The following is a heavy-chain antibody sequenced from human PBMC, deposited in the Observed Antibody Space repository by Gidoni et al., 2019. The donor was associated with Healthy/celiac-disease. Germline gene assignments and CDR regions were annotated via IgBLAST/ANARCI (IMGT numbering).Heavy chain of an antibody. Sequence: QVQLQESCPGLVKPSQTLSLTCTVSGGSISSGDYYWSWIRQPPGNGLEWIGYIYYSGSTYYNPSLKSRVTISVDTSKNQFSLKLSSVTAADTAVYYCARDQGDMAGSVAFDIWGQGTMVTVSS. CDR2: IYYSGST. D-gene: IGHD2-15*01. CDR1: GGSISSGDYY. J-gene: IGHJ3*02. CDR3: ARDQGDMAGSVAFDI. V-gene: IGHV4-30-4*01.